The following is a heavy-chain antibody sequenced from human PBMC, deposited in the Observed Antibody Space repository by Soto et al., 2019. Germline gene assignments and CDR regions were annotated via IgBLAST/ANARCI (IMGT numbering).Heavy chain of an antibody. J-gene: IGHJ5*02. CDR3: ARHPDKYYYGSGFPNWFDP. Sequence: PSETLSLTCTVSGGSISSSSYYWGWIRQPPGKGLEWIGSIYYSGSTYYNPSLKSRVTISVDTSKSQFSLKLGSVTAADTAVYYCARHPDKYYYGSGFPNWFDPWGQGTLVTVSS. CDR1: GGSISSSSYY. D-gene: IGHD3-10*01. V-gene: IGHV4-39*01. CDR2: IYYSGST.